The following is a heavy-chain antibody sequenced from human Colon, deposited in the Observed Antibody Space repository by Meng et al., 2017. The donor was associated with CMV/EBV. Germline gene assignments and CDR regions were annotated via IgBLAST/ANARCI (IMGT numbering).Heavy chain of an antibody. Sequence: GESLKISCAASGFTLTTYALHWVRQTPGKGLEWVAFISKDGRSKYYADSVKGRFTISRDNSKNTLYLQMSSLRADDTAVYYCAKNLALFGVASNTGMDVWGQGTTVTVSS. J-gene: IGHJ6*02. V-gene: IGHV3-30-3*02. CDR1: GFTLTTYA. CDR2: ISKDGRSK. CDR3: AKNLALFGVASNTGMDV. D-gene: IGHD3-3*01.